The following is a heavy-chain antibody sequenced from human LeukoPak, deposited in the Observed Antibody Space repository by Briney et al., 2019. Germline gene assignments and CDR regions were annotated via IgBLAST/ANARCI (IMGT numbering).Heavy chain of an antibody. CDR3: ARRREKQSITIFGVVTHYFDY. D-gene: IGHD3-3*01. Sequence: SETLSLTCAVYGGSFSGYYWSWIRQPPGKGLEWIGEINHSGSTNYNPSLKSRVTISVDTSKNQFSLKLSSVTAADTAVYYCARRREKQSITIFGVVTHYFDYWGQGTLVTVSS. CDR1: GGSFSGYY. CDR2: INHSGST. J-gene: IGHJ4*02. V-gene: IGHV4-34*01.